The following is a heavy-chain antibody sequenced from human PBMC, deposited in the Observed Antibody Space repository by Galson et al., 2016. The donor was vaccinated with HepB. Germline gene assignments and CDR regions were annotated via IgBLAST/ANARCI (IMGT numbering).Heavy chain of an antibody. Sequence: SETLSLTCTVSGGSISGSSYYWGWIRQSPGKGLEWIASVYYSGSTFYNPSLESRVTISVDTSKNQFSLKLSSVTAADTAMYYCARGGASRWGSYRYLLYFDYWGQGTLVTVSS. J-gene: IGHJ4*02. CDR2: VYYSGST. D-gene: IGHD3-16*02. CDR3: ARGGASRWGSYRYLLYFDY. CDR1: GGSISGSSYY. V-gene: IGHV4-39*01.